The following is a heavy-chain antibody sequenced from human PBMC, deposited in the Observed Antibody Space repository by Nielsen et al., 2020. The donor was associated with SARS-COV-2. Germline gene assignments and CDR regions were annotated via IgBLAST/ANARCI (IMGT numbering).Heavy chain of an antibody. J-gene: IGHJ5*02. CDR1: GFTFSSYE. Sequence: GESLKISCAASGFTFSSYEMNWVRQAPGKGLEWVSYISSSGSTIYYADSVKGRFTISRDNAKNSLYLQMNSLRAEDTAAYYCARVPFWSGYPNWFDPWGQGTLVTVSS. V-gene: IGHV3-48*03. D-gene: IGHD3-3*01. CDR2: ISSSGSTI. CDR3: ARVPFWSGYPNWFDP.